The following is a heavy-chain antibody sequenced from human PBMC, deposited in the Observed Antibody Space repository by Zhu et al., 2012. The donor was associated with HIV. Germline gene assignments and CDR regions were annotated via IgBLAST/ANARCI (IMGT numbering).Heavy chain of an antibody. V-gene: IGHV4-38-2*02. Sequence: QVQLQESGPGLVKPSETLSLTCTVSGYSISSGYYWGWIRQPPGKGLEWIGSIYHSGSTYYNPSLKSRVTISVDTSKNQFSLKLSSVTAADTAVYYCASQGPRYSSGWSSSDYWGQGTLVTVSS. CDR3: ASQGPRYSSGWSSSDY. J-gene: IGHJ4*02. CDR2: IYHSGST. D-gene: IGHD6-19*01. CDR1: GYSISSGYY.